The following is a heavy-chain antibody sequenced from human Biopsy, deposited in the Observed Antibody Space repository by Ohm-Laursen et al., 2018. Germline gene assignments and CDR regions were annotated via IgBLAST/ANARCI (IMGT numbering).Heavy chain of an antibody. J-gene: IGHJ5*02. CDR3: ARHPTGFWFDP. Sequence: GTLSLTCPVSGGSVSGYYWNWIRLPVGKGLEWIGRLYTSGSTNYNPSLKSRVTVSVDTSRNQFSLNLTSVTAADTAVYYCARHPTGFWFDPWGQGTLVIVSS. CDR2: LYTSGST. V-gene: IGHV4-4*07. CDR1: GGSVSGYY.